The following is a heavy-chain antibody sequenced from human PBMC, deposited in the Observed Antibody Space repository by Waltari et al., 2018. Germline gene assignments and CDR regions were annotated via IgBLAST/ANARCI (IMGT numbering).Heavy chain of an antibody. J-gene: IGHJ3*02. Sequence: QVQLQESGPGLVKPSQTLSLTCTVSGGSISSGSYYWSWIRQPAGKGLEWIGYIYTSGGTNYNPSLKSRVTISVDTSKNQFSLKLSSVTAADTAVYYCARPFDIWGQGTMVTVSS. CDR1: GGSISSGSYY. CDR3: ARPFDI. V-gene: IGHV4-61*09. CDR2: IYTSGGT.